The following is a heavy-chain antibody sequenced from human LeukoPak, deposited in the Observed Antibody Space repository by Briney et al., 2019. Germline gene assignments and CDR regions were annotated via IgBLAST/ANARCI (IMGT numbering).Heavy chain of an antibody. CDR2: IYHTGTT. Sequence: PSETLSLTCTVSGGSISSYYWSWIRQPPGKGLEYLGYIYHTGTTSYDPSLKSRVTISVDTSKNQSSLRLSSVTAADTALYYCARSPGLGYSGGSCHFDYWGQGILVTVSS. J-gene: IGHJ4*02. D-gene: IGHD2-15*01. CDR3: ARSPGLGYSGGSCHFDY. V-gene: IGHV4-59*08. CDR1: GGSISSYY.